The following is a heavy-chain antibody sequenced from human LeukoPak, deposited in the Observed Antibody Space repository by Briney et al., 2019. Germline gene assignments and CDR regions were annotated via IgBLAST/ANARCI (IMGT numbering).Heavy chain of an antibody. CDR2: ISGSGGST. D-gene: IGHD3-3*01. CDR1: GFTFSSYA. V-gene: IGHV3-23*01. Sequence: QPGGSLRLSCAASGFTFSSYAMSWVRQAPEKGLEWVSAISGSGGSTYYADSVKGRFTISRDNSKNSLYLQMNSLRAEDTAVYYCAKDGRITIFGVVIRSGMDVWGQGTTVTVSS. J-gene: IGHJ6*02. CDR3: AKDGRITIFGVVIRSGMDV.